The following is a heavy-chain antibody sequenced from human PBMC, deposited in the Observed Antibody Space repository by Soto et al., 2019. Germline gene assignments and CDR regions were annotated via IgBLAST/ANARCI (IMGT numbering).Heavy chain of an antibody. CDR1: GASISSYY. V-gene: IGHV4-4*07. CDR3: VRGWGGYGVHDLWDYFDY. J-gene: IGHJ4*02. CDR2: IYTNMNT. Sequence: QLQESGPGLVKPSETLSLTCTVSGASISSYYSSWIRQPAGKGLEWIGRIYTNMNTNYNPSLKSRVNMSVDTSTNQFSLRLSSVTAADTAVYYCVRGWGGYGVHDLWDYFDYWGQESLVTVSS. D-gene: IGHD5-12*01.